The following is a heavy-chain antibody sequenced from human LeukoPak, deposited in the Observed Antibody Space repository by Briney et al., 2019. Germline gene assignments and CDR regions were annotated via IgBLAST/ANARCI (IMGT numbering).Heavy chain of an antibody. Sequence: ASVKVSCRASGYTFTGYGISWVRQAPGKGLEWVGWISAYNGNTNYAQKFQGRVTMTTDTSTSTAYMELRSLRSDDAAVYYCARGRIAVSGTCDYWGQGTLVTVSS. CDR2: ISAYNGNT. D-gene: IGHD6-19*01. CDR3: ARGRIAVSGTCDY. CDR1: GYTFTGYG. J-gene: IGHJ4*02. V-gene: IGHV1-18*01.